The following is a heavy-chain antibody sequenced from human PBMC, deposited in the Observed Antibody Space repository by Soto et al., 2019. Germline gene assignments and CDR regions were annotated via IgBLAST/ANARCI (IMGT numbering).Heavy chain of an antibody. D-gene: IGHD6-13*01. V-gene: IGHV5-51*01. CDR2: IYPGDSDT. CDR3: ARLPLYSSSWYAEYFQH. J-gene: IGHJ1*01. CDR1: GYSFTSYW. Sequence: GESLKISCKGSGYSFTSYWIGWVRQMPGKGLEWMGIIYPGDSDTRYSPSFQGRVTISADKSISTAYLQWSSLEASDTAMYYCARLPLYSSSWYAEYFQHWGQGTLVTVSS.